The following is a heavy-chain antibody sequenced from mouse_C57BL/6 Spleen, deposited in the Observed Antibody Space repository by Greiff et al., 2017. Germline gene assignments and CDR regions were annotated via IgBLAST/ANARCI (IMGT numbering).Heavy chain of an antibody. CDR3: ARWGATVVANLDV. Sequence: VQLQQPGAELVMPGASVKLSCKASGYTFTSYWMHWVKQRPGQGLEWIGEIDPSDSYTNYNQKFKGKSTLTVDKSSSTAYMQLSSLTSADSAVYYCARWGATVVANLDVGGTGTTVTVSS. D-gene: IGHD1-1*01. V-gene: IGHV1-69*01. CDR2: IDPSDSYT. CDR1: GYTFTSYW. J-gene: IGHJ1*03.